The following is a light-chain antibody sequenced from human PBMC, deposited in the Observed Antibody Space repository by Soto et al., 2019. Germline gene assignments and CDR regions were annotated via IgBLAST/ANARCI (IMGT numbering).Light chain of an antibody. V-gene: IGKV1-9*01. Sequence: DIQLTQSPSFLSASVGDRVTITCRASQDISNYLAWYQQKPGKAPMFLIYATSTLQSGVPSRFSGSGSGTEFTLTISSLQPEDFATYYCQQVKTYPLTFGGGTKVEIK. CDR2: ATS. CDR3: QQVKTYPLT. J-gene: IGKJ4*01. CDR1: QDISNY.